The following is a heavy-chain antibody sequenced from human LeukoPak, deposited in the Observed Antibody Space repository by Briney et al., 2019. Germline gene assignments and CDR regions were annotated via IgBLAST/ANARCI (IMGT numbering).Heavy chain of an antibody. CDR1: GFTFSSYS. CDR3: AREGTLRYFDWLSGDAFDI. CDR2: ISSSSYI. Sequence: PGGSLRLSCAASGFTFSSYSMNWVRQAPGKGLEWVSSISSSSYIYYADSVKGRFTISRDNAKNSLYLQMNSLRAEDTAVYYCAREGTLRYFDWLSGDAFDIWGQGTMVTVSS. D-gene: IGHD3-9*01. V-gene: IGHV3-21*01. J-gene: IGHJ3*02.